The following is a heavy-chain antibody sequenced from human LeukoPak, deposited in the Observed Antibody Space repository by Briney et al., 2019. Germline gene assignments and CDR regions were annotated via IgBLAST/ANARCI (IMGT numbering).Heavy chain of an antibody. CDR3: AREATVATYFDY. CDR1: GFTFSSYG. J-gene: IGHJ4*02. CDR2: IWYDGSNK. Sequence: PGGSLRLSCAASGFTFSSYGMPWVRQAPGKGLEWVAVIWYDGSNKYYADSVKGRFTISRDNSKNTLYLQMNSLRAEDTAVYYCAREATVATYFDYWGQGTLVTVSS. V-gene: IGHV3-33*01. D-gene: IGHD4-17*01.